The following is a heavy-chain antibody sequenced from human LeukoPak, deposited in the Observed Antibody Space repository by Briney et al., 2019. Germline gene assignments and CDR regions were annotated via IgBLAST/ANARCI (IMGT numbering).Heavy chain of an antibody. Sequence: GASVKVSCRASGYTFTGYYMHWVRQAPGQGLEWMGWINPNSGGTNYAQKFQGRVTMTRGTSISTAYMELSRLRSDDTAVYYCARTVNWNDVGFDYWGQGPLVTVSP. V-gene: IGHV1-2*02. CDR1: GYTFTGYY. D-gene: IGHD1-1*01. CDR3: ARTVNWNDVGFDY. CDR2: INPNSGGT. J-gene: IGHJ4*02.